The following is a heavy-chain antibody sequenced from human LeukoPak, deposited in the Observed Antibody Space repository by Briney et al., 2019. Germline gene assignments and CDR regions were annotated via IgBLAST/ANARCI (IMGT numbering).Heavy chain of an antibody. D-gene: IGHD3-10*01. CDR2: IFYTETT. Sequence: PSETLSLTCTVSGGSISSYYWSWIRQPPGKGLEWIGYIFYTETTSYNPSLKSRVTISVDTSKNQFSLKLSSVTAADTAVYYCASLMIRGAWFDPWGQGTLVTVSS. J-gene: IGHJ5*02. V-gene: IGHV4-59*01. CDR1: GGSISSYY. CDR3: ASLMIRGAWFDP.